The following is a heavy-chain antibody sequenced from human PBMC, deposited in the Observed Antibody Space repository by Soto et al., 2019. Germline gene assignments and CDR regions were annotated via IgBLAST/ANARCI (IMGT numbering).Heavy chain of an antibody. CDR3: ARVPAGGDMRSHYVAG. D-gene: IGHD1-26*01. CDR1: GGTFRKYA. J-gene: IGHJ1*01. V-gene: IGHV1-69*12. Sequence: QVQLVQSGAEVKKPGSSVKVSCEASGGTFRKYAISWVRQAPGQGLGWRGGFIPVFVTGNYAQKFQGRVTWTADETTSPAYMERRSQTSDDTAGDFCARVPAGGDMRSHYVAGWGQGTGVT. CDR2: FIPVFVTG.